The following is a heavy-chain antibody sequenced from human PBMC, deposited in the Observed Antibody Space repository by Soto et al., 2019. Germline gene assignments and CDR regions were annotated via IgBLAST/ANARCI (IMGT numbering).Heavy chain of an antibody. D-gene: IGHD6-19*01. Sequence: GASVKVSCKASGGTFSSYAISWVRQAPGQGLEWMGGIIPIFGTANYAQKFQGRVTITADESTSTAYMELSSLRSEDTAVYYCARERGVAVAGNNWFDPWGQGTLVTVSS. CDR2: IIPIFGTA. CDR1: GGTFSSYA. V-gene: IGHV1-69*13. CDR3: ARERGVAVAGNNWFDP. J-gene: IGHJ5*02.